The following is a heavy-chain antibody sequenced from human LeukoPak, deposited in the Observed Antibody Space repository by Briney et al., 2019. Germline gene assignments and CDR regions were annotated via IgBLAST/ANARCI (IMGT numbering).Heavy chain of an antibody. CDR3: ARDCSASSSDYYPLGY. CDR2: IYSGGST. V-gene: IGHV3-66*01. J-gene: IGHJ4*02. D-gene: IGHD3-22*01. CDR1: GFTVSSKY. Sequence: GGSLRLSCVASGFTVSSKYMTWVRQAPGKGLEWVSVIYSGGSTHYADPVKGRFTISRDNSMNMVNLQMNSLRAEDTAVYYCARDCSASSSDYYPLGYWGQGTLVTVSS.